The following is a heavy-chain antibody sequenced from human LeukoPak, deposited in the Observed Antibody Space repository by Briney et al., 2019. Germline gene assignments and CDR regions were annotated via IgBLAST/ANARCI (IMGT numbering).Heavy chain of an antibody. CDR2: ISSSSSYI. D-gene: IGHD5-18*01. V-gene: IGHV3-21*01. J-gene: IGHJ2*01. Sequence: PGGSLRLSCAASGFTFNSYSMNWVRQAPGKGLEWVSSISSSSSYIYYADSVKGRFTISRDNAKNSLYLQMNSLRAEDTAVYYCARDPAVRDTAMVTNWYFDLWGRGTLVTVSS. CDR1: GFTFNSYS. CDR3: ARDPAVRDTAMVTNWYFDL.